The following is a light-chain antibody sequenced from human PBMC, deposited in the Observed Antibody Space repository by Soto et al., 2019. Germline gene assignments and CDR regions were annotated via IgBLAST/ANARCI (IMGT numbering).Light chain of an antibody. CDR2: AAS. CDR3: QQRSNWPPLT. CDR1: QGISSY. Sequence: DIQLTQSPSFLSASVGDRVTITCRASQGISSYLAWYQQKPGKAPKLLIYAASTLQSGVPSRFSGSGSGTEFTLTISSLEPEDFAVYYCQQRSNWPPLTFGGGTKVDIK. J-gene: IGKJ4*01. V-gene: IGKV1-9*01.